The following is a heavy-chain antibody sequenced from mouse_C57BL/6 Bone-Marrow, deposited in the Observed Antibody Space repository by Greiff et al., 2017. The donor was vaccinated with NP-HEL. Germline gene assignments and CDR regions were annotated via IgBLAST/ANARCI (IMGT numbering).Heavy chain of an antibody. J-gene: IGHJ4*01. CDR3: ARTAQATRGAMDY. D-gene: IGHD3-2*02. CDR2: IHPNSGST. CDR1: GYTFTSYW. Sequence: QVQLQQPGAELVKPGASVKLSCKASGYTFTSYWMHWVKQRPGQGLEWIGMIHPNSGSTNYNEKFKSKATLTVDKSSSTAYMQLCSLTSEDSAVYYCARTAQATRGAMDYWGQGTSVTVSS. V-gene: IGHV1-64*01.